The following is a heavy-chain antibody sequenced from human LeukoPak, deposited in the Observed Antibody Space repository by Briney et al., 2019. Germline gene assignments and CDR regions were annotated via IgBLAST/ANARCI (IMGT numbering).Heavy chain of an antibody. CDR1: VGTFSSYA. CDR2: IIPIFGTA. CDR3: ARDLGLVGITGMFPYNWLYP. V-gene: IGHV1-69*05. J-gene: IGHJ5*02. Sequence: SVKVSRKDSVGTFSSYAISWVRQAPGQGLEWMGGIIPIFGTANYAQKFQRRVTIITDESTSTAYMELSSLRSEDTAVYYCARDLGLVGITGMFPYNWLYPWGQGTRVSVFS. D-gene: IGHD1-20*01.